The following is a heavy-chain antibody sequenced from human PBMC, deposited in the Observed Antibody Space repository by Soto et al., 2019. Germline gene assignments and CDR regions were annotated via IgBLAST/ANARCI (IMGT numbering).Heavy chain of an antibody. CDR2: FDPEDGET. CDR3: ATNYGDYQPVAFDI. D-gene: IGHD4-17*01. CDR1: GYTLTELS. J-gene: IGHJ3*02. V-gene: IGHV1-24*01. Sequence: QVQLVQSGAEVKKPGASVKVSCKVSGYTLTELSMHWVRQAPGKGLEWMGGFDPEDGETIYAQKFQGRVTMTEDTSTATDDMELSSLRSEHTAVYSCATNYGDYQPVAFDIWGQGTMVTVSS.